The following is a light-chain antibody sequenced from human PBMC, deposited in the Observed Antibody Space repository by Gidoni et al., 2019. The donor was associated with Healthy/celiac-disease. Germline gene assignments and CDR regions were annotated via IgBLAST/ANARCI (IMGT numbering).Light chain of an antibody. CDR3: QQRSNGLSLT. CDR1: QSVSSY. J-gene: IGKJ4*01. V-gene: IGKV3-11*01. CDR2: DAS. Sequence: EIVLTPSPAPLSLSPGERATLSCRASQSVSSYLAWYQQKPGQAPRLLIYDASNGATGIPARFSGSGAGADFTLTISSLEPEDFAVYYCQQRSNGLSLTFGEGTKVEIK.